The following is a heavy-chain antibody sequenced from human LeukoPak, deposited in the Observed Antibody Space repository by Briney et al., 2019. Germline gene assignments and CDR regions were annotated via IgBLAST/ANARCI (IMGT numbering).Heavy chain of an antibody. J-gene: IGHJ6*02. CDR3: ARSRIAVAGTYYYYYGMDV. CDR2: IIPIFGTA. Sequence: RASVKVSCKASGGTFSSYAISWVRQAPGQGLEWMGGIIPIFGTANYAQKFQGRVTITADESTSTAYMELSSLRSEDTAVYYCARSRIAVAGTYYYYYGMDVWGQGTTVTVSS. D-gene: IGHD6-19*01. CDR1: GGTFSSYA. V-gene: IGHV1-69*13.